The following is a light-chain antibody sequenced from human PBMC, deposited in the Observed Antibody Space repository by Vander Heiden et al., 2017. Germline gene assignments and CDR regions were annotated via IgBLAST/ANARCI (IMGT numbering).Light chain of an antibody. CDR1: QSVSSY. CDR2: EAS. J-gene: IGKJ1*01. Sequence: EIVLTQSPATLSLSPGAGATLSCRASQSVSSYFAWYQHKPGQAPRLLIYEASNRATGIPGRFSGTGSGTDFTLTISSLEPEDSAVYYCQHRSGWLPGTFGPGTKVEIK. CDR3: QHRSGWLPGT. V-gene: IGKV3-11*01.